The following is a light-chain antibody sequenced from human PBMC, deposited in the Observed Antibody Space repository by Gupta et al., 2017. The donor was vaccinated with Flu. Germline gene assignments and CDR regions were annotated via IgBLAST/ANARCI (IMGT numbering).Light chain of an antibody. V-gene: IGLV1-40*01. J-gene: IGLJ3*02. CDR2: GNN. CDR1: SPNIGARYA. Sequence: QSMLTQPPSVSGAPGLRVTIACTGSSPNIGARYAVHWYQQLPGTAPKLLIFGNNNRPSGVPDRFSGSRSGTSASLVITGLQADDEADYDCQSFDNSLSGRVFGGGTKLTVL. CDR3: QSFDNSLSGRV.